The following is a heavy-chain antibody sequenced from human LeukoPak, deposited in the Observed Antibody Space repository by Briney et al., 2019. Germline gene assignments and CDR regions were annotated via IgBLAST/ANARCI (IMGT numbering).Heavy chain of an antibody. CDR3: ARENWSYDY. CDR1: GFTFTTYY. V-gene: IGHV3-7*01. CDR2: ISQDGRTK. Sequence: PGGSLRLSCAASGFTFTTYYMTWVRQAPGKGLEWLANISQDGRTKYYADSVEGRFAISRDNAINSVFLQMNSVRAEDTAVYYCARENWSYDYWGQGTLVTVSS. J-gene: IGHJ4*02. D-gene: IGHD1-1*01.